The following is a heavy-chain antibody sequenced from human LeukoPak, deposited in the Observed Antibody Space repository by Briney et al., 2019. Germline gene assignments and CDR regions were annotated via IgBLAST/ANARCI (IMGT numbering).Heavy chain of an antibody. CDR3: ARGAFSVYYSSSEYFDY. CDR2: IYNSGST. V-gene: IGHV4-31*03. Sequence: PSQTLSLTCTVSGGSISSGGYYWSWIRQHPGKGLEWIGYIYNSGSTYYNPSLKSRVTISVDTSKNQFSLKLSSVTAADTAVYYCARGAFSVYYSSSEYFDYWGQGTLVTVSS. J-gene: IGHJ4*02. D-gene: IGHD6-6*01. CDR1: GGSISSGGYY.